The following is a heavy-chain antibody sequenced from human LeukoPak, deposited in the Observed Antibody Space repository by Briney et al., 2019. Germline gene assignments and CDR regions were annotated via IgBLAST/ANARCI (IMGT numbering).Heavy chain of an antibody. Sequence: PGGSLRLSCAASGFTFSSFAMNWVRQAPGKGLEWVSTISDSGGSTYYADSVKGRFTISRDNSKSTLYLQMNSLRAEDTAVYYCAREVMYSYGYDYWGQGTLVTVSS. CDR3: AREVMYSYGYDY. CDR1: GFTFSSFA. D-gene: IGHD5-18*01. J-gene: IGHJ4*02. V-gene: IGHV3-23*01. CDR2: ISDSGGST.